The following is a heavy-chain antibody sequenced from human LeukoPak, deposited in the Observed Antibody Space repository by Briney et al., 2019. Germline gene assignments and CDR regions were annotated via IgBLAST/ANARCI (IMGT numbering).Heavy chain of an antibody. CDR3: ARERGTLAVAGDAFDI. V-gene: IGHV1-2*02. CDR1: GYTFTGYY. J-gene: IGHJ4*02. Sequence: ASVKVSCKASGYTFTGYYMHWVRQAPGQGLEWMGWINPNSGGTKYAQKFQGRVTMTRDTSINTAYMEVRRLTSDDTAVYYCARERGTLAVAGDAFDIWGQGTLVTVSS. CDR2: INPNSGGT. D-gene: IGHD6-19*01.